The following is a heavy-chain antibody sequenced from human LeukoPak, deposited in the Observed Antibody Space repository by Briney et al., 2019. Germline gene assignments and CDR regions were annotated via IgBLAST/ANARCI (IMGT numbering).Heavy chain of an antibody. D-gene: IGHD2-2*01. CDR1: GFTFSSYE. J-gene: IGHJ4*02. V-gene: IGHV3-48*03. Sequence: PGGSLRLSCAASGFTFSSYEMNWVRQAPGKGLAWVSYITSSGNTIYYADSVKGRFTISRDNSKNTLYLQMNSLRAEDTAVYYCAKDGCSSTRPTLECRYYFDYWGQGTLVTVSS. CDR3: AKDGCSSTRPTLECRYYFDY. CDR2: ITSSGNTI.